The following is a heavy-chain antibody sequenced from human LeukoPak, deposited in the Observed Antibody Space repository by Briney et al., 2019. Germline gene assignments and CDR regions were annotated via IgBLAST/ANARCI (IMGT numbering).Heavy chain of an antibody. V-gene: IGHV4-39*01. CDR1: GGSISSSSYY. Sequence: PSETLSLTCTVSGGSISSSSYYWGWIRQPPGKGLEWIGSIYYSGSTYYKPSLKSRITISVDTSKNQFSLKLSSVTAADTAVYYCATLGYCSGGSCRYFDYWGQGTLVTVSS. CDR2: IYYSGST. CDR3: ATLGYCSGGSCRYFDY. D-gene: IGHD2-15*01. J-gene: IGHJ4*02.